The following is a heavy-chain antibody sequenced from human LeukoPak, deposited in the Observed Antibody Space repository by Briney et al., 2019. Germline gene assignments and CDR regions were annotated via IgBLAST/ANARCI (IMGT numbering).Heavy chain of an antibody. CDR2: ISWNSGII. D-gene: IGHD3-22*01. CDR1: GFPFDDYG. J-gene: IGHJ4*02. V-gene: IGHV3-9*01. CDR3: ARDYYDSSGYYESNFDY. Sequence: PGGSLRLSCVASGFPFDDYGMFWVRQSPGKGLEWVSSISWNSGIIDYADSVKGRFTISRDNAKNSLYLQMNSLRVEDTAFYYCARDYYDSSGYYESNFDYWGQGTLVTVSS.